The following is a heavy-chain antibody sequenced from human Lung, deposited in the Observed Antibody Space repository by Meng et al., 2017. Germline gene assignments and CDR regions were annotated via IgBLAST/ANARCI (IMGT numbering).Heavy chain of an antibody. V-gene: IGHV4-39*02. D-gene: IGHD4-11*01. J-gene: IGHJ4*02. Sequence: QVQLQESGPGLVKPSPTLSLTCTVSGGSISSSNYYWSWIRQPPGKGLEWIGEINHSGSTNYNPSLESRATISVDTSQNNLSLKLSSVTAADSAVYYCARGPTTMAHDFDYWGQGTLVTVSS. CDR3: ARGPTTMAHDFDY. CDR2: INHSGST. CDR1: GGSISSSNYY.